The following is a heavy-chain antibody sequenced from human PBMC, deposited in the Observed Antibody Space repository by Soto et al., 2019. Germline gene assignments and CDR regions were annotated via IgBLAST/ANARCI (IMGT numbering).Heavy chain of an antibody. Sequence: TETLSLTCTVSGRSMSGYYWSWIRQPAGERLEWIGRVYTSGTTDFNPSLKGRVTMSVDTSKNQFSLKLTSVTAADSALYYCSIEDYYDEGYYFVWGQGTQV. CDR3: SIEDYYDEGYYFV. CDR1: GRSMSGYY. D-gene: IGHD3-3*01. V-gene: IGHV4-4*07. CDR2: VYTSGTT. J-gene: IGHJ4*02.